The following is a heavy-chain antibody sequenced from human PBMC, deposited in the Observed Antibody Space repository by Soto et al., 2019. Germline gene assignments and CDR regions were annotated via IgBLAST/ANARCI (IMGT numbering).Heavy chain of an antibody. J-gene: IGHJ4*02. CDR1: GYAFTPYG. D-gene: IGHD1-1*01. CDR3: ARGRYGDY. Sequence: QVHLVQSGAEVKKPGASVKVPCQGSGYAFTPYGITWVRQAPGQGLEWMGGISAHKGNTNYAQKLQGRVTVTRDTSTSTAYMELRSLRYDDTAVYYCARGRYGDYWGQGALVTVSS. V-gene: IGHV1-18*01. CDR2: ISAHKGNT.